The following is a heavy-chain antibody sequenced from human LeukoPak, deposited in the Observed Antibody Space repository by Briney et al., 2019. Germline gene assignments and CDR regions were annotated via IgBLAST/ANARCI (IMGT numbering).Heavy chain of an antibody. CDR1: GFTFSSYG. Sequence: GGSLRLSCAASGFTFSSYGMHWVRQAPGKGLEWVAVISYDVGKKYYADSVKGRFTISRDNSKNTLYLQMNSLRAEDAAVYYCAKDDYYDTSGYRDWGQGTLVTVSS. CDR3: AKDDYYDTSGYRD. V-gene: IGHV3-30*18. D-gene: IGHD3-22*01. CDR2: ISYDVGKK. J-gene: IGHJ4*02.